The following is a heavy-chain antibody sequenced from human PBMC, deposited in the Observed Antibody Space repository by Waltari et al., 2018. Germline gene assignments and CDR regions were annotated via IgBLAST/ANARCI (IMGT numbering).Heavy chain of an antibody. CDR3: ATIFQGIVGAHYGMDV. CDR2: IIPIFGTA. Sequence: QVQLVQSGAEVKKPGSSVKVSCKASGGTFSSYAISWVRQAPGQGLEWMGGIIPIFGTANYAQKFQGRVTMTEDTSTDTAYMELSSLRSEDTAVYYCATIFQGIVGAHYGMDVWGQGTTVTVSS. CDR1: GGTFSSYA. D-gene: IGHD1-26*01. J-gene: IGHJ6*02. V-gene: IGHV1-69*14.